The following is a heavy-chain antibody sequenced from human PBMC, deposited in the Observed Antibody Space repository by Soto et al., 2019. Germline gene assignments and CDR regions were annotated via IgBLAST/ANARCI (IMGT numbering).Heavy chain of an antibody. CDR2: ISSSSFTI. CDR3: ARDYKDFWSGNFDY. CDR1: GFRFSDYS. J-gene: IGHJ4*02. D-gene: IGHD3-3*01. V-gene: IGHV3-48*01. Sequence: GGSLRLSCAASGFRFSDYSMNWVRQAPGRGLEWVSYISSSSFTIHYADSVEGRFAISRDNAKNSLYLQMNSLRAEDTAVYYCARDYKDFWSGNFDYWGQGTLVTVSS.